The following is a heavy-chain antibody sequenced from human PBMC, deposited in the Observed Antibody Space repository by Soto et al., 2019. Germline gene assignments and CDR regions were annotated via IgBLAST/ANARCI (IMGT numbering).Heavy chain of an antibody. D-gene: IGHD1-1*01. CDR2: INHGGSDE. V-gene: IGHV3-7*04. CDR1: GFTFNNYW. CDR3: ARGTIIAPQDIDS. J-gene: IGHJ4*02. Sequence: PGGSLRLSCAASGFTFNNYWMAWVRQAPGKGLEWVANINHGGSDEYYADSVKGRFTISRDDSKNTLYLQMDSLRVEDTAVYYCARGTIIAPQDIDSWGQGTLVTVSS.